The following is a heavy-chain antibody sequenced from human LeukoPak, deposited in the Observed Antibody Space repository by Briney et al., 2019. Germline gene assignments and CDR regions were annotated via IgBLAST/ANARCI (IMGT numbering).Heavy chain of an antibody. J-gene: IGHJ4*02. V-gene: IGHV1-8*01. D-gene: IGHD4-17*01. Sequence: ASVKVSCKASGYTFTSYDINWVRQATGQGLEWMGWMNPNSGNTGYAQKFQGRVTMTRNTSISTAYMELSSLRSGDTAVYYCARGGSYDYGDYVGVYWGQGTLVTVSS. CDR3: ARGGSYDYGDYVGVY. CDR1: GYTFTSYD. CDR2: MNPNSGNT.